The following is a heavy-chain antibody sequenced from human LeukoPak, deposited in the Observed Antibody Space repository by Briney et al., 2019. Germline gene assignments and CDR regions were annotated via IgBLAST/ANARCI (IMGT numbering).Heavy chain of an antibody. CDR3: AHGFFYLGMDV. V-gene: IGHV6-1*01. CDR2: TYYRSKWNY. J-gene: IGHJ6*02. D-gene: IGHD2/OR15-2a*01. CDR1: GDSISSKNAA. Sequence: SQTLSLTCAISGDSISSKNAAWSWIRQSPSRGLEWLGRTYYRSKWNYDYAVSVKSRISINPDTSKNQFSLQLNSVTPEDTAVYYCAHGFFYLGMDVWGQGTTVTVSS.